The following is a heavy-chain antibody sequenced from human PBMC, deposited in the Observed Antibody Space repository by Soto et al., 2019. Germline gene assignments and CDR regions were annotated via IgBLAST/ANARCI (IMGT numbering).Heavy chain of an antibody. CDR1: GGSISSRNYY. V-gene: IGHV4-39*01. Sequence: QLQLQESGPGLVKPLETLSLICTVSGGSISSRNYYWGWIRQPPGKGLERIGSIYYNGFTYSNPSVKCRVTVSVDTSKNQFSLRLNSVTAADPAVYYCARQADFWSGGGGFDPWGQGTLVTVSS. D-gene: IGHD3-3*01. CDR2: IYYNGFT. CDR3: ARQADFWSGGGGFDP. J-gene: IGHJ5*02.